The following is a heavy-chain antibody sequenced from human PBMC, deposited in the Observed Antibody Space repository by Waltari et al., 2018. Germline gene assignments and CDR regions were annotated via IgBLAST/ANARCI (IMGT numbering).Heavy chain of an antibody. Sequence: EVQLVESGGDLVQPGGSLRLSCGVSGFTFGSYWMHWVRQVPGKGLEWVSRINSDGTTVSYADSVKGRFTISRDNAKDTLYLQMNGLRAEDTAVYYCVSHKGNYDFDYWGQGTLVTVSS. V-gene: IGHV3-74*01. CDR2: INSDGTTV. D-gene: IGHD1-7*01. J-gene: IGHJ4*02. CDR1: GFTFGSYW. CDR3: VSHKGNYDFDY.